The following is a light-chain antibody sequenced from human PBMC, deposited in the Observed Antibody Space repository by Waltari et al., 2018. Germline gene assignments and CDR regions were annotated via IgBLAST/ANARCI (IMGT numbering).Light chain of an antibody. CDR1: QSIVVW. Sequence: DIQVTQSPSTLSASVGARVTITCRASQSIVVWLAWYQQKPGKAPRLLIYKASYLESGVPSRFSGSGSGTEFTITISSLQADDFATYYCLQYNSYPWTFGQGTKVEIK. CDR3: LQYNSYPWT. J-gene: IGKJ1*01. CDR2: KAS. V-gene: IGKV1-5*03.